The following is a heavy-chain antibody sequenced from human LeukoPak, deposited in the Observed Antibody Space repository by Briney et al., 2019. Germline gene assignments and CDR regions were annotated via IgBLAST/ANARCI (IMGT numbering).Heavy chain of an antibody. D-gene: IGHD3-3*01. Sequence: SVKVSCKASGGTFSSYAISWVRQAPGQGLEWMGGIIPIFGTANYAQKFQGRVTITADKSTSTAYMELSSLRPEDTAVYYCAKGHLFANYDFWSGYPYYFDYWGQGTLVTVSS. CDR2: IIPIFGTA. V-gene: IGHV1-69*06. J-gene: IGHJ4*02. CDR1: GGTFSSYA. CDR3: AKGHLFANYDFWSGYPYYFDY.